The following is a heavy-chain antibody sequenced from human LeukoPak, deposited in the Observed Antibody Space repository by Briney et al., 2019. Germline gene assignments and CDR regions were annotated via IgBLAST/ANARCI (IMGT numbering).Heavy chain of an antibody. Sequence: ASVKVSCKAFGYIFTSYYIHWVRQAPGQGLEWMGIINPSGGNTNYPQKFQGRVTMTRDTSTSTVYMELSSLRAEDTAVYYCAKDWEYCSGGSCRTYGGLDYWGQGTLVTVSS. V-gene: IGHV1-46*01. CDR1: GYIFTSYY. CDR2: INPSGGNT. J-gene: IGHJ4*02. D-gene: IGHD2-15*01. CDR3: AKDWEYCSGGSCRTYGGLDY.